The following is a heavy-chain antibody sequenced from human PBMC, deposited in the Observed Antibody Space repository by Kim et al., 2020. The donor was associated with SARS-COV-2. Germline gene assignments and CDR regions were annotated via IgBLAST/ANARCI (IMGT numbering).Heavy chain of an antibody. D-gene: IGHD6-13*01. CDR3: ARFGYSSSWYGVKNWFDP. J-gene: IGHJ5*02. Sequence: LKSRVTISVDTSKNQFSLKLSSVTAADRAVYYCARFGYSSSWYGVKNWFDPWGQGTLVTVSS. V-gene: IGHV4-34*01.